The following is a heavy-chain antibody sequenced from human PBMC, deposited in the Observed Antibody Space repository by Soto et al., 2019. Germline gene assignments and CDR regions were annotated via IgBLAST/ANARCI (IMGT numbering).Heavy chain of an antibody. Sequence: SETLSLTCAVSGYSISSGYYWGWIRQPPGKGLEWIGSIYHSGSTYYNPSLKSRVTISVDTSKNQFSLKLSSVTAADTAVYYCARDPLYGDFGMDVWGQGTTVTVSS. CDR3: ARDPLYGDFGMDV. CDR1: GYSISSGYY. D-gene: IGHD4-17*01. V-gene: IGHV4-38-2*02. CDR2: IYHSGST. J-gene: IGHJ6*02.